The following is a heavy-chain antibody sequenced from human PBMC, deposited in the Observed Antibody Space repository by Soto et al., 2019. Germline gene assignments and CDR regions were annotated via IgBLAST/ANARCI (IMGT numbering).Heavy chain of an antibody. CDR2: ISSSSSTI. V-gene: IGHV3-48*01. D-gene: IGHD2-15*01. J-gene: IGHJ6*02. CDR3: ARDYEGIVEVVLQYYYYGMDV. Sequence: GGSLRLSCAASGFTFSSYSMNWVRQAPGKGLEWVSYISSSSSTIYYADSVKGRFTISRDNAKNSLYLQMNSLRAEDTAVYYCARDYEGIVEVVLQYYYYGMDVWGQGTTVTVSS. CDR1: GFTFSSYS.